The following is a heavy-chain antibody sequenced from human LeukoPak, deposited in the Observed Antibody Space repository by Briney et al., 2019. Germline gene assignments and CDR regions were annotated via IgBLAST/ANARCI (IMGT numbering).Heavy chain of an antibody. Sequence: SETLSLTCTVSGGSISSSSYYWGWIRQPPGKGLEWIGRIYTSGSTNYNPSLKSRVTMSVDTSKNQFSLKLSSVTAADTAVYYCARDNYYYDSSGYYPGKYYYYYMDVWGKGTTVTISS. CDR3: ARDNYYYDSSGYYPGKYYYYYMDV. CDR2: IYTSGST. D-gene: IGHD3-22*01. J-gene: IGHJ6*03. CDR1: GGSISSSSYY. V-gene: IGHV4-39*07.